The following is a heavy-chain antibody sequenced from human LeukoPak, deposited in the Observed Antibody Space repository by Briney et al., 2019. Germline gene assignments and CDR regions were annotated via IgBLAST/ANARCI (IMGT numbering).Heavy chain of an antibody. V-gene: IGHV3-30*03. D-gene: IGHD2-2*01. Sequence: GGSLRLSCAASGFTFSSYGMHWVRQAPGKGLEWVAVISYDGSNKYYVDSVKGRFTISRDNAKNSLYLQMNSLRAEDTAVYYCARDGGSAMPFDYWGQGTLVTVSS. CDR3: ARDGGSAMPFDY. CDR1: GFTFSSYG. CDR2: ISYDGSNK. J-gene: IGHJ4*02.